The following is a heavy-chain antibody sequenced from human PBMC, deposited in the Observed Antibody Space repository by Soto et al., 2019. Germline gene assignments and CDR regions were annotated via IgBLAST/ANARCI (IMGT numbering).Heavy chain of an antibody. D-gene: IGHD5-12*01. J-gene: IGHJ4*02. CDR1: GFTFSSYE. CDR2: ISSSGSTI. V-gene: IGHV3-48*03. Sequence: PGGSLRLSCAASGFTFSSYEMNWVRQAPGKGLEWVSYISSSGSTIYYADSVKGRFTISRDNAKNSLYLQMNSLRAEDTAVYYCARATMGPLDYWGQGTLVTVSS. CDR3: ARATMGPLDY.